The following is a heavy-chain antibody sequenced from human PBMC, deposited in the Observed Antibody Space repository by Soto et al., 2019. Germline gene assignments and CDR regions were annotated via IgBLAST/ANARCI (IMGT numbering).Heavy chain of an antibody. Sequence: QVQLVQSGAEVKKPGSSVKVSCKASGGTFTSYIISWVRQAPGQGLEWRGRIPPVLGVVYYAQNFQGRVTITADXXTXTXXMDLSGLRSDDTAVYYCAKAPTPGSATPSYYGTDVWGQGTTVTVSS. D-gene: IGHD2-15*01. CDR1: GGTFTSYI. CDR3: AKAPTPGSATPSYYGTDV. V-gene: IGHV1-69*02. J-gene: IGHJ6*02. CDR2: IPPVLGVV.